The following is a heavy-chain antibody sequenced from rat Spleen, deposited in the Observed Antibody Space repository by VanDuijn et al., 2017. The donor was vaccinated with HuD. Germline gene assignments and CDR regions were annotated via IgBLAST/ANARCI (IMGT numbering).Heavy chain of an antibody. CDR1: GFTFSDYY. J-gene: IGHJ2*01. D-gene: IGHD1-2*01. Sequence: EVQLVESDGGLVQPGRSLKLSCAASGFTFSDYYMAWVRQAPTKGLEWVATISYDDSNTYYRDSVKGRFTISRDNTKNTLYLQMDNLRSEDTATYYCTRHGIVAISTAHYSDYWGQGIMVTVSS. V-gene: IGHV5-7*01. CDR2: ISYDDSNT. CDR3: TRHGIVAISTAHYSDY.